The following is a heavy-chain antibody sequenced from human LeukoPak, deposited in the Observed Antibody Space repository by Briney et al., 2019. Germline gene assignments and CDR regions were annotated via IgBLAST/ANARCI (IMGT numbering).Heavy chain of an antibody. J-gene: IGHJ5*02. CDR2: IRYDGSNK. V-gene: IGHV3-30*02. CDR1: GFTFSSYG. CDR3: AKVGYYGSGSYGNWFDP. Sequence: GGSLRLSCAASGFTFSSYGMHWVRQAPGKGLEWVAFIRYDGSNKYYADSVKGRFTISRDNSKNTLYLQMNSLRAEDTAVYYCAKVGYYGSGSYGNWFDPWGQGTLVTVSS. D-gene: IGHD3-10*01.